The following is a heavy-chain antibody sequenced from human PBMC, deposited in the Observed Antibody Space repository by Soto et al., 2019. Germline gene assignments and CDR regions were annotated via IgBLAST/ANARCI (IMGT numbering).Heavy chain of an antibody. CDR1: GGSISNYY. CDR3: ARVNYGNYYYYYGMDV. Sequence: QVQLQESGPGLVKPSETLSLTCTVSGGSISNYYWSWIRQPPGKGLEWIGYIYYSGSTNYNPSLKSRVTISVDTSKNQFSLKLNSVTAAHTAVYYCARVNYGNYYYYYGMDVWGQGTTVTVSS. V-gene: IGHV4-59*01. CDR2: IYYSGST. D-gene: IGHD4-17*01. J-gene: IGHJ6*02.